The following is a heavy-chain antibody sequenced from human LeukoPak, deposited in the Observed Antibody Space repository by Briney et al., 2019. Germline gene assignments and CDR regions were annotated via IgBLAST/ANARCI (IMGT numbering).Heavy chain of an antibody. CDR3: AKDLGPYSSSSGFDY. CDR2: ISSSGSTI. D-gene: IGHD6-6*01. J-gene: IGHJ4*02. V-gene: IGHV3-11*01. CDR1: GNTFSDYY. Sequence: GGSLRLSCSASGNTFSDYYMSWIRQAPGKGLEWISYISSSGSTIYYADSVKGRFTISRDNTKNSLYLQMNSLRAEDTAVYYCAKDLGPYSSSSGFDYWGQGTLVTVSS.